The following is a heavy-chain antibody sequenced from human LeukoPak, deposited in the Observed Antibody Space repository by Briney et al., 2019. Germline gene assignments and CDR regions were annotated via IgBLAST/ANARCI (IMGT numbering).Heavy chain of an antibody. CDR2: IYYTGST. V-gene: IGHV4-59*01. D-gene: IGHD5-24*01. Sequence: PSETLSLTRTVSGGSISTYYWSWIRQPPGKGLEWIGYIYYTGSTNYNPSLKSRVTMSLDTPKNQFSLRLYSVTAADTAVYYCARERRDGYNYLNSFDYWGQGTLVTVSS. CDR3: ARERRDGYNYLNSFDY. J-gene: IGHJ4*02. CDR1: GGSISTYY.